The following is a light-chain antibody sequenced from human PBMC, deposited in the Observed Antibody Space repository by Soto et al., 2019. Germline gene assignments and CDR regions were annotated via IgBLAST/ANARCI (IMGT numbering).Light chain of an antibody. CDR3: QSYDVSNWV. CDR2: EHN. CDR1: TGSIASNY. J-gene: IGLJ3*02. Sequence: FMLTQPYSVSESPGKTVTISCTRSTGSIASNYVQWFQQRPGSAPTTVIYEHNRRPSGVPDRFSGSIDSSSNSASLTFSGLKTEDEADYQCQSYDVSNWVFGGGTKVTVL. V-gene: IGLV6-57*03.